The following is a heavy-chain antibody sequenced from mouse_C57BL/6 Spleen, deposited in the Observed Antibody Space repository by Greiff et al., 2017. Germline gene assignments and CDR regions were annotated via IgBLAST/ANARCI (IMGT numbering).Heavy chain of an antibody. D-gene: IGHD1-1*01. CDR1: GFNIKDYY. CDR2: IDPEDGDT. J-gene: IGHJ4*01. Sequence: VQLQQSGAELVRPGASVKLSCTASGFNIKDYYMHWVKQRPEQGLEWIGRIDPEDGDTEYAPKFQGKATMTADTSSTTAYLQLSSLTSEDTAVYYCTSYYDGAYYYAMDYWGQGTSVTVSS. V-gene: IGHV14-1*01. CDR3: TSYYDGAYYYAMDY.